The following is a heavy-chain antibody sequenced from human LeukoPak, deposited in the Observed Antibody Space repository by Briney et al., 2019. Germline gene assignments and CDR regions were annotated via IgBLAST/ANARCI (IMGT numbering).Heavy chain of an antibody. D-gene: IGHD5-24*01. CDR2: ISSSGGTI. V-gene: IGHV3-48*04. CDR1: GFTFSGYS. J-gene: IGHJ4*02. Sequence: GGSLRLSCTASGFTFSGYSMNWVRQAPGKGLEWVSYISSSGGTIYYADSVRGRFSISRDNAKNSLYLQMNRLKAEDTAVYYCAKDRDGYNTDFDYWGQGTLVTVSS. CDR3: AKDRDGYNTDFDY.